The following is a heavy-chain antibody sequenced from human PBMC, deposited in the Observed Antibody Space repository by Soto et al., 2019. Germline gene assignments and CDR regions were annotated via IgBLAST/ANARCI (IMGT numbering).Heavy chain of an antibody. CDR1: GFSFSSYA. J-gene: IGHJ4*02. CDR2: ISGSGGTA. V-gene: IGHV3-23*01. D-gene: IGHD1-1*01. CDR3: AKNQLSSPRYPVDY. Sequence: GGSLRLSCAASGFSFSSYAMNWVRQCPGKGLEWLSVISGSGGTAYYTDSLKGRFTISRDNSNNTLYLQMNSLRADDTAIYYCAKNQLSSPRYPVDYWGQGTPVTVSS.